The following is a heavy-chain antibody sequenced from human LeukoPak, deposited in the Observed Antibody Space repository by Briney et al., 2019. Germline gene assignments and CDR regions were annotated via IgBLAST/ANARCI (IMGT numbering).Heavy chain of an antibody. CDR2: ISYDGSNK. D-gene: IGHD3-3*01. CDR3: AREYYDFWSGYLDY. CDR1: EFTFSSYA. V-gene: IGHV3-30-3*01. Sequence: PGRSLRLSCAASEFTFSSYAMHWVRQAPGKGLEWVAVISYDGSNKYYADSVKGRFTISRDNSKNTLYLQMNSLRAEDTAVYYCAREYYDFWSGYLDYWGQGTLVTVSS. J-gene: IGHJ4*02.